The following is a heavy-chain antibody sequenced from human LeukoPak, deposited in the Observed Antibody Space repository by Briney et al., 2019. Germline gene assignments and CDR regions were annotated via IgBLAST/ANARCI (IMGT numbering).Heavy chain of an antibody. CDR1: GGSISSGSYY. Sequence: SETLSLTCTVSGGSISSGSYYWSWIRQPAGKGLEWIGRIYTSGSTNYNPSLKSRVTISVDTSKNQFSLRLSSVTAADTAVYYCAREPGLRYFDSYYYYGMDVRGQGTTVTVSS. CDR3: AREPGLRYFDSYYYYGMDV. CDR2: IYTSGST. V-gene: IGHV4-61*02. J-gene: IGHJ6*02. D-gene: IGHD3-9*01.